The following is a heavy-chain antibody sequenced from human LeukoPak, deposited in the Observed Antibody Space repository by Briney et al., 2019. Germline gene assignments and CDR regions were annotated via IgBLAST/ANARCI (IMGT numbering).Heavy chain of an antibody. V-gene: IGHV4-61*02. Sequence: SETLSLTCTVSGGSIGSSSYYWSWIRQPAGKGLEWIGRIYTSGSTNYNPSLKSRVTISVDTSKNQFSLKLSSVTAADTAVYYCARGSTWGQGTLVTVSS. J-gene: IGHJ5*02. CDR1: GGSIGSSSYY. CDR2: IYTSGST. CDR3: ARGST.